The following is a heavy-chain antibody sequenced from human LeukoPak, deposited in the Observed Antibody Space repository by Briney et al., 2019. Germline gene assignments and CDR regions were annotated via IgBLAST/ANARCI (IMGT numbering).Heavy chain of an antibody. CDR3: ARVFKGDSSSWDYYFDY. CDR1: GFTVSSNY. V-gene: IGHV3-53*01. Sequence: GGSPRLSCAASGFTVSSNYMSWVRQAPGKGLEWVSVIYSGGSTYYADPVKGRFTISRDNSKNTLYLQMNSLGAEDTAVYYCARVFKGDSSSWDYYFDYRGQGTLVTVSS. CDR2: IYSGGST. D-gene: IGHD6-13*01. J-gene: IGHJ4*02.